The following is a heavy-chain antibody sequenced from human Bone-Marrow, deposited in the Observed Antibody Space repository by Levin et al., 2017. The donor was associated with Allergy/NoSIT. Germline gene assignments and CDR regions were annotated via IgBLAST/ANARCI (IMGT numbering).Heavy chain of an antibody. J-gene: IGHJ5*02. D-gene: IGHD5-12*01. Sequence: SETLSLNCTVAGGSFSTGSYYWGWIRQPPGKGLEWIGSVYYRGSTHYNPSFKGRIVMSADTSKNRFSLRLSSVTAADTAFYFCARFAIDTSGYFYNFWVDLWGQGRLVSVSS. CDR1: GGSFSTGSYY. CDR2: VYYRGST. V-gene: IGHV4-39*01. CDR3: ARFAIDTSGYFYNFWVDL.